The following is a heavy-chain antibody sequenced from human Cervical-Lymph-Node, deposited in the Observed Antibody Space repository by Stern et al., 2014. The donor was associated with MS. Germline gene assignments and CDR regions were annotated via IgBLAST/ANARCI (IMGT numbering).Heavy chain of an antibody. V-gene: IGHV3-11*01. CDR3: TREGPAAYYYYYGMDV. Sequence: VQLVESGGGLVKPGGSLRLSCAASGFTFSDHYMSWIRQAPGKGLEWVSHISNSGNTIYYADSVKGRFTISRDNAKSSLYLQMHSLTVEDTAVYYCTREGPAAYYYYYGMDVWGQGTTVTVSS. J-gene: IGHJ6*02. CDR1: GFTFSDHY. CDR2: ISNSGNTI. D-gene: IGHD2-2*01.